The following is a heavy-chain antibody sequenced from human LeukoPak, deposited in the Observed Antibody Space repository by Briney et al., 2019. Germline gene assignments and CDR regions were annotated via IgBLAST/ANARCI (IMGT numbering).Heavy chain of an antibody. D-gene: IGHD1-26*01. CDR3: ARGWDSGSHFDY. V-gene: IGHV3-48*03. CDR1: GITFSNYE. CDR2: INGRGPST. Sequence: PGGSLRLSCVASGITFSNYEMNWVRQTPGKGLEWVSFINGRGPSTSYADSVEGRFTISRDTAKNSLYLQMSSLRAEDTAVYYCARGWDSGSHFDYWGQGTLVTVSS. J-gene: IGHJ4*02.